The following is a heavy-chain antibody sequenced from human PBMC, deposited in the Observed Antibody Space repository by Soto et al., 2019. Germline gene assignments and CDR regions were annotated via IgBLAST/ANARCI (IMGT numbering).Heavy chain of an antibody. D-gene: IGHD2-15*01. V-gene: IGHV4-59*01. J-gene: IGHJ4*02. Sequence: SETLSLTCTVSGGSISSYYWSWIRQPPGKGLEWIGYIYYSGSTNYNPSLKSRVTISVDTSKSQFSLKLNSVTAADTAVYYCARSGGSLDYWGQGTLVTVSS. CDR1: GGSISSYY. CDR3: ARSGGSLDY. CDR2: IYYSGST.